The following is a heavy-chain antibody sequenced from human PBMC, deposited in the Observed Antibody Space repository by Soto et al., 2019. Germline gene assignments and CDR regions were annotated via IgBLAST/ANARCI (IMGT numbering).Heavy chain of an antibody. J-gene: IGHJ6*02. D-gene: IGHD5-12*01. CDR3: ARESAGYGGGYYYYYGMDV. CDR1: GFTVSSNY. Sequence: EVQLVETGGGLIQPGGSLRLSCAASGFTVSSNYMRWVRQAPGKGLEWVSVIYSGGSTYYADSVKGRFTISRDNSKNTLYLQMNSLRAEDTAVYYCARESAGYGGGYYYYYGMDVWGQRTTVTVSS. V-gene: IGHV3-53*02. CDR2: IYSGGST.